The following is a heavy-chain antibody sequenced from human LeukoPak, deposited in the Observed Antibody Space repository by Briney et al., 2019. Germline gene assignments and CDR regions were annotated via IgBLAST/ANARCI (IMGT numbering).Heavy chain of an antibody. CDR2: INHSGST. D-gene: IGHD1-20*01. J-gene: IGHJ4*02. Sequence: PSETLSLTCAVYGGSFSGYYWSWIRQPPGKGLEWIGEINHSGSTNYNPSLKSRVTISVDKSKSQFSLKLSSVTAADTAVYYCARTYNWNGGYYFDYWGQGTLVTVSS. V-gene: IGHV4-34*01. CDR3: ARTYNWNGGYYFDY. CDR1: GGSFSGYY.